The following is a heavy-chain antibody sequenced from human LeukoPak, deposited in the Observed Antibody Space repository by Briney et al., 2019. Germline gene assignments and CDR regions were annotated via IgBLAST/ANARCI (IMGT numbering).Heavy chain of an antibody. CDR2: IYHSGST. J-gene: IGHJ5*02. CDR3: ARVLDSSSYWFDP. D-gene: IGHD6-6*01. Sequence: SETLSLTCTVSGASISSNNYYWGWVRQPPGEGLEWIGSIYHSGSTYYNPSLESRVTISVDTSKNQFSLKLSSVTAADTAVYYCARVLDSSSYWFDPWGQGTLVTVSS. V-gene: IGHV4-39*07. CDR1: GASISSNNYY.